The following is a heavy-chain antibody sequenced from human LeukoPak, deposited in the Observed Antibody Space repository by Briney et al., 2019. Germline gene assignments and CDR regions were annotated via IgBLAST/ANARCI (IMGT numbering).Heavy chain of an antibody. J-gene: IGHJ4*02. CDR1: GYTFTSYG. V-gene: IGHV1-46*01. D-gene: IGHD5-18*01. Sequence: ASVKVSCKASGYTFTSYGISWVRQAPGQGLEWMGIINPSGGSTSYAQKFQGRVTMTRDTSTSTVYMELSSLRSEDTAVYYCARVGYSYGYNLDYWGQGTLVTVSS. CDR3: ARVGYSYGYNLDY. CDR2: INPSGGST.